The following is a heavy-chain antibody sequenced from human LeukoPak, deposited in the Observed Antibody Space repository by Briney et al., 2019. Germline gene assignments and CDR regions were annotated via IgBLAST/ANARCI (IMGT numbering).Heavy chain of an antibody. V-gene: IGHV3-11*01. CDR3: ARGRDGYKY. D-gene: IGHD5-24*01. CDR1: GFTFSVYY. Sequence: PGGSLRLSCAASGFTFSVYYMSWMRQAPGEGLEWGSYISSRGKTTHFADSEKGRFSVSRGNTNNTLYVQMNSLRVEDTAVYFCARGRDGYKYWGQGTLVTVSS. CDR2: ISSRGKTT. J-gene: IGHJ4*02.